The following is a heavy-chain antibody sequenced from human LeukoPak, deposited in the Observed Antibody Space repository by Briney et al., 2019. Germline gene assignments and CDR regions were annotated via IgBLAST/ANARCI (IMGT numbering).Heavy chain of an antibody. CDR1: GGSFSGYY. V-gene: IGHV4-34*01. CDR2: INHSGST. D-gene: IGHD2-15*01. CDR3: ARGGEVVAATPYFDY. J-gene: IGHJ4*02. Sequence: TSETLSLTCAVYGGSFSGYYWSWIRQPPGKGLEWIGEINHSGSTNYNPSLKSRVTISVDTSKNQFSLKLSSVTAADTAVYYCARGGEVVAATPYFDYWGQGTLVTVSS.